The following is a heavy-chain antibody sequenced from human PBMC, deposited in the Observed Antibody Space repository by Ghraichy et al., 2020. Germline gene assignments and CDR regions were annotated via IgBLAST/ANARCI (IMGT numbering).Heavy chain of an antibody. J-gene: IGHJ5*02. CDR1: GGSISSGGYY. V-gene: IGHV4-31*03. Sequence: SETLSLTCTVSGGSISSGGYYWSWIRQHPGKGLEWIGYIYYSGSTYYNPSLKSRVTISVDTSKNQFSLKLSSVTAADTAVYYCARDVRYYYGSGSPYNWFDPWGQGTLVTVSS. D-gene: IGHD3-10*01. CDR3: ARDVRYYYGSGSPYNWFDP. CDR2: IYYSGST.